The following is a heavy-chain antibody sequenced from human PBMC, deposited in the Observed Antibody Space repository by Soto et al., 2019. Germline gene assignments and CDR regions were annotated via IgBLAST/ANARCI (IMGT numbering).Heavy chain of an antibody. CDR1: GASISSDGYY. D-gene: IGHD4-17*01. CDR3: ARSRQTVTSRFDF. J-gene: IGHJ4*02. Sequence: QVQLQESGPGLVRPSQTLSLTCTVSGASISSDGYYWGWIRQHPGKGLEYIAYMYYSGSTYYNPSLKSRVTMAVDASKNQFSLKLSSVTAAYTAVNYCARSRQTVTSRFDFWGQGALVTVSS. CDR2: MYYSGST. V-gene: IGHV4-31*03.